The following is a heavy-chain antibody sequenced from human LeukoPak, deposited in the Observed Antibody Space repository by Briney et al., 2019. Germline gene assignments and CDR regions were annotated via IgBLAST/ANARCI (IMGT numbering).Heavy chain of an antibody. J-gene: IGHJ4*02. Sequence: GGSLRLSCAASGFTFSSYAMTWVRQAPGKGLEWVSGISGGCGSTYYADSLKGRFTISRDNSKNTMYLQVSSLRAEDTAVYYCARGGVAYSSGFFDYWGQGTLVTVSS. V-gene: IGHV3-23*01. CDR1: GFTFSSYA. CDR3: ARGGVAYSSGFFDY. D-gene: IGHD5-18*01. CDR2: ISGGCGST.